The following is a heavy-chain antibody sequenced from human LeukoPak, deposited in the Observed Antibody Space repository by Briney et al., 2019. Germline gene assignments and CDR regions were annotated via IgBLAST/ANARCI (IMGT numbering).Heavy chain of an antibody. CDR2: IKSKTDGGTT. CDR3: TTVHSSSSLLAGFDY. V-gene: IGHV3-15*01. CDR1: GFTFSNAW. Sequence: GGSLRLSCAASGFTFSNAWMSWVRQAPGKGLEWVGRIKSKTDGGTTDYAAPVKGRFTISRDDSKNTLYLQMNSLKTEDTAVYYCTTVHSSSSLLAGFDYWGQGTLVTVSS. J-gene: IGHJ4*02. D-gene: IGHD6-6*01.